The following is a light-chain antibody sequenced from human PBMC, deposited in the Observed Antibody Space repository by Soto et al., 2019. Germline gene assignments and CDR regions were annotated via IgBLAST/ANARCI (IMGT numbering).Light chain of an antibody. CDR1: SSDVGGYNY. CDR3: SSYTSSSKV. Sequence: ALTQPASVSGSPGQSITISCTGTSSDVGGYNYVSWYQQHPGKAPKLMIYEVSNRPSGVSNRFSGSKSGNTASLTISGLQAEDEADYYCSSYTSSSKVFGTGTKLTVL. CDR2: EVS. V-gene: IGLV2-14*01. J-gene: IGLJ1*01.